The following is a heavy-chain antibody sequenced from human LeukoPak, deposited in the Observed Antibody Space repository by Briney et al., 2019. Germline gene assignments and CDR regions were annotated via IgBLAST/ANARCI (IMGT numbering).Heavy chain of an antibody. CDR3: ARYLRVEGNDY. Sequence: PSETLSLTCAVYGGSFSGYYWSWIRQPPGKGLEWIGEINHSGSTNYNPSLKSRVTISVDTSKNQFSLKLSSVTAADTAVYYCARYLRVEGNDYWGQGTLVTVSS. V-gene: IGHV4-34*01. CDR2: INHSGST. D-gene: IGHD1-1*01. J-gene: IGHJ4*02. CDR1: GGSFSGYY.